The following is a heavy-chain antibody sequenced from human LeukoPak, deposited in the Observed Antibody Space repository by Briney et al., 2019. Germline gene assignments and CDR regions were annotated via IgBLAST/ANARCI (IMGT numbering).Heavy chain of an antibody. Sequence: SQTLSLTCTVSGDSIRSGGYYWSWLRQPAGTALEWIGRIYISESTKYNPSLKSRVTISVDTSKNQFSLKLSSVTAADTAVYYCVRFRGGAFWFDPWGQGTLVTVSS. CDR2: IYISEST. CDR3: VRFRGGAFWFDP. CDR1: GDSIRSGGYY. V-gene: IGHV4-61*02. J-gene: IGHJ5*02. D-gene: IGHD2-15*01.